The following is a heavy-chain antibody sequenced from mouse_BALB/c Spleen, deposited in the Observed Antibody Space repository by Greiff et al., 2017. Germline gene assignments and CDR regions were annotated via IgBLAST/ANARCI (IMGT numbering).Heavy chain of an antibody. D-gene: IGHD2-14*01. J-gene: IGHJ4*01. CDR2: INPNNGGT. Sequence: EVQLQQSGPELVQPGASVKIPCKASGYTFTDYNMDWVKQSHGKSLEWIGDINPNNGGTIYNQKFKGKATLTVDKSSSTAYMELRSPTSEDTAVYYCARGTYYAMDYWGQGTSVTVSS. V-gene: IGHV1-18*01. CDR3: ARGTYYAMDY. CDR1: GYTFTDYN.